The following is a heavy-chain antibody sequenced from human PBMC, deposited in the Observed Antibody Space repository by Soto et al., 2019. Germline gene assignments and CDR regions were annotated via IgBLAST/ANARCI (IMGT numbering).Heavy chain of an antibody. CDR1: GFTFSSYS. J-gene: IGHJ4*02. D-gene: IGHD1-7*01. Sequence: GGSLRLSCAASGFTFSSYSMTWVRQAPGKGLEWVSSISSSSSCIYYADSVKGRFTISRDNAKNSLYLQMNSLRAEDTAVYYCARDYIPPWGNYKSRGFDYWGQGTLVTVSS. CDR3: ARDYIPPWGNYKSRGFDY. CDR2: ISSSSSCI. V-gene: IGHV3-21*01.